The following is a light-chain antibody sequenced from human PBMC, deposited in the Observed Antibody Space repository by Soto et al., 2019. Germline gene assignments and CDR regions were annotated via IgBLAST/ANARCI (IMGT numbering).Light chain of an antibody. J-gene: IGLJ2*01. V-gene: IGLV2-23*02. CDR3: CSCAGSSTYVV. CDR1: SSDVGSYNL. CDR2: EVS. Sequence: QSVLTQPASVSGSPGQSITISCTGTSSDVGSYNLVSWYQQHPGKAPKLMIYEVSKRPSGVSNRFSGSKSGNTASLTISGLQAEDEADYYCCSCAGSSTYVVFGGGTKVTVL.